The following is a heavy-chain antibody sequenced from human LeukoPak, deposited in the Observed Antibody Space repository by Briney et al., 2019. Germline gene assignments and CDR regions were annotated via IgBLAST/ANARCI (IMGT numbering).Heavy chain of an antibody. CDR1: GGSISSYY. Sequence: PSETLSLTCTVSGGSISSYYWSWIRQPPGKGLEWIGYIYYSGSTNYNPSLKSRVTISVDTSKNQFSLKLSSVTAADTAVYYCARVNDMVREVIAFDIWGQGTMVTVSS. D-gene: IGHD3-10*01. J-gene: IGHJ3*02. CDR2: IYYSGST. V-gene: IGHV4-59*01. CDR3: ARVNDMVREVIAFDI.